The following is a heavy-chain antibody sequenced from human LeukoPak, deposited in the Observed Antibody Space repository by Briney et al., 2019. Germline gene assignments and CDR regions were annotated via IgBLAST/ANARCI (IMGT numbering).Heavy chain of an antibody. J-gene: IGHJ4*02. CDR3: ARARSAEGIDY. Sequence: ASVKVSCKASGHTFTGYYMHWVRQAPGQGLEWMGWINPNSGGTNYAQKFQGRVTMTRDTSISTAYMELGRLRSDDTAVYYCARARSAEGIDYWGQGTLVTVSS. CDR1: GHTFTGYY. CDR2: INPNSGGT. V-gene: IGHV1-2*02.